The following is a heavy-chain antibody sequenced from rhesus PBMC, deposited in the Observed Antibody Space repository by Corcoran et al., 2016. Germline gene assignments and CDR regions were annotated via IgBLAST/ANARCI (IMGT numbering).Heavy chain of an antibody. D-gene: IGHD3-9*01. CDR3: ARAYEDDYGYYYYYGVDS. V-gene: IGHV4S7*01. CDR1: GGSISGGYG. Sequence: QVQLQESGPGLLKPSDTLSLTCAVSGGSISGGYGWGWIRQPPGKGLEWIGSIYSSNGHPYSNPSLKSLVTISTDTSKDQFSLKLSSVTAADTAVYYCARAYEDDYGYYYYYGVDSWGQGVVVTVSS. J-gene: IGHJ6*01. CDR2: IYSSNGHP.